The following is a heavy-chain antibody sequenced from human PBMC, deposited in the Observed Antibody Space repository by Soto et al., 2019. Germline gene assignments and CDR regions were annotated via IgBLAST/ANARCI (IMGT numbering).Heavy chain of an antibody. CDR2: IYHSGST. Sequence: SETLSLTCAVSGYSISSGYYWGWIRQPPGKGLEWIGSIYHSGSTYYNPSLKSRVTISVDTSKNQFSLKLSSVTAADTAVYYCARDSVPRCCSSTSCYTLIPDFDYWGQGTLVTVSS. J-gene: IGHJ4*02. CDR3: ARDSVPRCCSSTSCYTLIPDFDY. D-gene: IGHD2-2*02. V-gene: IGHV4-38-2*02. CDR1: GYSISSGYY.